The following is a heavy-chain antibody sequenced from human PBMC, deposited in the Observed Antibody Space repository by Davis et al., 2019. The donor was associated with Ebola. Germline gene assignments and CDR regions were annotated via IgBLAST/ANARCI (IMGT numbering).Heavy chain of an antibody. CDR3: ASAAARGYYYYGMDV. CDR1: GGSISSYY. Sequence: PSETLSLTCTVSGGSISSYYWSWIRQPPGKGLEWIGYIYYSGSTNYNPSLKSRVTISVDTSKNQFSLKLSSVTAADTAVYYCASAAARGYYYYGMDVWGQGTTVTVSS. CDR2: IYYSGST. J-gene: IGHJ6*02. V-gene: IGHV4-59*08. D-gene: IGHD6-13*01.